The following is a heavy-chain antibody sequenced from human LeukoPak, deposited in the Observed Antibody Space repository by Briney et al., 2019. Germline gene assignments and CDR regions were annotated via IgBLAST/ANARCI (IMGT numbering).Heavy chain of an antibody. Sequence: PGGSLRLSCAASGFRIDDNGMSWVRQAPGKGLEWVSVIYSGGSTYYADSVKGRFTISRDNSKNTLYLQMNSLRAEDTAVYYCARDLSMARGWELLRWFDPWGQGTLVTVSS. CDR3: ARDLSMARGWELLRWFDP. D-gene: IGHD1-26*01. CDR2: IYSGGST. J-gene: IGHJ5*02. CDR1: GFRIDDNG. V-gene: IGHV3-66*01.